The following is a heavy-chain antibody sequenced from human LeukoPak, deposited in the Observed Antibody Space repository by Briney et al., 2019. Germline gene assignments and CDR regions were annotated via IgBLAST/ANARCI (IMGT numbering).Heavy chain of an antibody. Sequence: PSETLSLTCTVSGGSISSYYWSWIRQPAGKGLEWIGRIYTSGSTNYNPSLKSRVTMSVDTSKNQLSLKLSSVTAADTAVYYCASSKYSSSWFDYWGQGTLVTVSS. CDR2: IYTSGST. D-gene: IGHD6-13*01. CDR1: GGSISSYY. CDR3: ASSKYSSSWFDY. J-gene: IGHJ4*02. V-gene: IGHV4-4*07.